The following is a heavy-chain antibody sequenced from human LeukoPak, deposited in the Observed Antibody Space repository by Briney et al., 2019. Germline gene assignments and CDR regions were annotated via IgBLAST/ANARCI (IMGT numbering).Heavy chain of an antibody. Sequence: GALRLSCAASGFTFSNYGMSWVRQAPGKGLEWVSGMSGSGGSTYYADSVKGRFTISRDISKNTVYLQMNSLRAEDTAEYYCARTYGDYVYILGYWGQGTLVTVSS. V-gene: IGHV3-23*01. CDR2: MSGSGGST. D-gene: IGHD4-17*01. CDR1: GFTFSNYG. CDR3: ARTYGDYVYILGY. J-gene: IGHJ4*02.